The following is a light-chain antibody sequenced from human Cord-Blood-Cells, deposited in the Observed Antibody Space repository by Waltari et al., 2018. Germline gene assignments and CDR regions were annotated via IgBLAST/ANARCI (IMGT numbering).Light chain of an antibody. CDR1: SDINVGSYN. Sequence: QPVLTQPPSSSASPGASARLTCTLPSDINVGSYNIYWYQQKPGSTPRYLLYYYSDSDKGQGSGVPSRFSGSKDASANTVILLISGLQSEDEADYYCMIWPSNASVVFGGGTKLTVL. CDR2: YYSDSDK. J-gene: IGLJ2*01. V-gene: IGLV5-37*01. CDR3: MIWPSNASVV.